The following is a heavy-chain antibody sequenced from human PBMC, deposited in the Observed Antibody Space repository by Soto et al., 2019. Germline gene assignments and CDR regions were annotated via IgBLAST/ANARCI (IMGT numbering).Heavy chain of an antibody. Sequence: TLSLTCAVSGGSISSGGYSWSWIRQPPGKGLEWIGYIYHSGSTYYNPSLKSRVTISVDRSKNQFSLKLSSVTAADTAVYYCARAPPDTDIDYWGQGTLVTVSS. V-gene: IGHV4-30-2*01. J-gene: IGHJ4*02. CDR1: GGSISSGGYS. CDR2: IYHSGST. D-gene: IGHD5-18*01. CDR3: ARAPPDTDIDY.